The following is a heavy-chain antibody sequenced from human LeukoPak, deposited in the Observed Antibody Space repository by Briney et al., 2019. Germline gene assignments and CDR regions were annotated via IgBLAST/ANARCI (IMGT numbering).Heavy chain of an antibody. CDR2: ISGSAAST. D-gene: IGHD3-22*01. Sequence: YPGGSLRLSCAASGITFSTYAMNWVRQAPGKGLEWVSVISGSAASTSYADSVKGRFTISRDNSKNTLYLQMNSLRAEDTAVYYCARGPAFFYDSSGYYYDYWGQGTLVTVSS. CDR1: GITFSTYA. V-gene: IGHV3-23*01. J-gene: IGHJ4*02. CDR3: ARGPAFFYDSSGYYYDY.